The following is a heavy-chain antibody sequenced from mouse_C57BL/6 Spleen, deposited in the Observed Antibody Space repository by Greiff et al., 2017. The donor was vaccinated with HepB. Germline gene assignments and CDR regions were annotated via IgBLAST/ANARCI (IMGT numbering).Heavy chain of an antibody. V-gene: IGHV10-1*01. J-gene: IGHJ1*03. D-gene: IGHD2-1*01. CDR1: GFSFNTYA. CDR2: IRSKSNNYAT. Sequence: EVQLVESGGGLVQPKGSLKLSCAASGFSFNTYAMNWVRQAPGQGLEWVARIRSKSNNYATYYADSVKDRFTISRDDSESMLYLQMNNLKTEDTDIYACVRHTGNYVNWYFDFWGTRTTVTVSS. CDR3: VRHTGNYVNWYFDF.